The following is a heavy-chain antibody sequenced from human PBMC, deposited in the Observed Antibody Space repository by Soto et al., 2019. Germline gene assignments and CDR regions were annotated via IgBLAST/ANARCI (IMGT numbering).Heavy chain of an antibody. V-gene: IGHV3-23*01. D-gene: IGHD3-10*02. J-gene: IGHJ4*02. CDR3: ARDPSACSPPSHYFDY. CDR1: GFTFSSYA. CDR2: ISGSGAYT. Sequence: GGSLRLSCAASGFTFSSYAMGWVRQAPGKGLEWVSTISGSGAYTYYADSVKGRFTVSRDSSKKTLYLQMNSLRADDTAVYYFARDPSACSPPSHYFDYGGQGPRVTVSS.